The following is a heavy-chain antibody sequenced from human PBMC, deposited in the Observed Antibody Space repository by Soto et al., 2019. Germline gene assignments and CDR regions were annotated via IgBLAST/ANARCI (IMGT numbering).Heavy chain of an antibody. Sequence: QVTLKESGPVLVKPTETLTLTCTVSGFSLSNARMGVSWIRQPPGKALEWLAHIFSNDEKSYSTSLKSRLTISKDTSKSQVVLTMTNMDPVDTATYNCARPTYYDFWSGPLGAFDIWGQGTMVTVSS. D-gene: IGHD3-3*01. CDR3: ARPTYYDFWSGPLGAFDI. CDR2: IFSNDEK. J-gene: IGHJ3*02. V-gene: IGHV2-26*01. CDR1: GFSLSNARMG.